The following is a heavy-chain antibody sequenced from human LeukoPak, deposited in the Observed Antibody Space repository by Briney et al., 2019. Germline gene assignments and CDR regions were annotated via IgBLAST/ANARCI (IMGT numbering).Heavy chain of an antibody. CDR1: GFTVSSNY. V-gene: IGHV3-53*01. Sequence: AGGSLRLSCAASGFTVSSNYMSWVRQAPGKGLEWVSIIFSGGSTYYADSVKGRFTISRDNSKNTLYLQMNSLRAEDTAVYYCARGSMTTVTKIDYWGQGTLVTVSS. J-gene: IGHJ4*02. CDR2: IFSGGST. CDR3: ARGSMTTVTKIDY. D-gene: IGHD4-17*01.